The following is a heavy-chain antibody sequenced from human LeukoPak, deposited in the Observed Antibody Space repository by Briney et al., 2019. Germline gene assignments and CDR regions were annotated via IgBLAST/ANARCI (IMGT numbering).Heavy chain of an antibody. CDR2: ISSSSSYI. V-gene: IGHV3-21*01. CDR1: GFTFSSYS. Sequence: GGSLRLSRAASGFTFSSYSMNWVRQAPGKGLEWVSSISSSSSYIYYADSVKGRFTISRDNAKNSLYLQMNSLRAEDTAVYYCARIVGATKAGDYWGQGTLVTVSS. CDR3: ARIVGATKAGDY. D-gene: IGHD1-26*01. J-gene: IGHJ4*02.